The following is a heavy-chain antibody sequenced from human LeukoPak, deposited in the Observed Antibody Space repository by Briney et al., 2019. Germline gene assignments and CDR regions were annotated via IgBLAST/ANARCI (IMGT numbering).Heavy chain of an antibody. D-gene: IGHD2-2*01. CDR2: ISRSGGDT. CDR1: GFTFSSYA. Sequence: GGSLRLSCAASGFTFSSYAMTRVRQAPGKGLEGVSAISRSGGDTEYADSVKGRFTISRDNSKNTLYMQMNSLRAEDAVVYYCAKCGTTCYANAFYIWGQGTMVTVSS. J-gene: IGHJ3*02. CDR3: AKCGTTCYANAFYI. V-gene: IGHV3-23*01.